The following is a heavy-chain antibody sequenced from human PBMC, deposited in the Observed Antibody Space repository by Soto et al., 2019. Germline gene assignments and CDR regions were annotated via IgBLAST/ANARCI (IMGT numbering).Heavy chain of an antibody. J-gene: IGHJ3*02. CDR3: ASDSGSYYGYAFDI. Sequence: EVQLVESGGGLVRPGGSLRLSCAASGFTFSSYSMNWVRQAPGKGLEWVSYISSSSSTIYYADSVKGRFTISRDNAKNSLYLQMNSLRDEDTAVYYCASDSGSYYGYAFDIWGQGTMVTVSS. CDR2: ISSSSSTI. D-gene: IGHD1-26*01. V-gene: IGHV3-48*02. CDR1: GFTFSSYS.